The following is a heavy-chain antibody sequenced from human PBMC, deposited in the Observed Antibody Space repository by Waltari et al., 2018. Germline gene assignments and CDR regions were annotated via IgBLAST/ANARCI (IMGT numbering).Heavy chain of an antibody. Sequence: EVQLVESGGGLVQPGRSLRLSCAASGFTFDDYAMHWVRQAPGKGLEWVSGISWNSGSIGYADSVKGRFTISRDNAKNSLYLQMNSLRAEDTALYYCAKDMGVRGVILGYGMDVWGQGTTVTVSS. CDR3: AKDMGVRGVILGYGMDV. V-gene: IGHV3-9*01. D-gene: IGHD3-10*01. CDR1: GFTFDDYA. CDR2: ISWNSGSI. J-gene: IGHJ6*02.